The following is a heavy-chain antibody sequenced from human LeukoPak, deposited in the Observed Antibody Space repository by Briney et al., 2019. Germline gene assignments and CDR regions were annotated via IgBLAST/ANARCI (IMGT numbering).Heavy chain of an antibody. CDR1: GYTFTRYD. CDR3: ATTGYSSSWYGGGDAFDI. CDR2: MNPNSGNT. J-gene: IGHJ3*02. D-gene: IGHD6-13*01. V-gene: IGHV1-8*01. Sequence: ASVKVSCKASGYTFTRYDINWVRQATGQGLEWMGWMNPNSGNTGYAQKFQGRVTMTRNTSISTTYMELSSLRSEDTAVYYCATTGYSSSWYGGGDAFDIWGQGTMVTVSS.